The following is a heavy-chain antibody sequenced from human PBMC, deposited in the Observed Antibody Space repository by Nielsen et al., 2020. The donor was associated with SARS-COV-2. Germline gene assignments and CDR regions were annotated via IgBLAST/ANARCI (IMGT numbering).Heavy chain of an antibody. CDR1: GGSISSGSYY. CDR3: ARELRLGELSLRHFDY. CDR2: IYTSGST. D-gene: IGHD3-16*02. Sequence: LRLSCTVSGGSISSGSYYWSWIRQPAGKGLEWIGRIYTSGSTNYNPSLKSRVTISADTSKNQFSLKLSSVTAADTAVYYCARELRLGELSLRHFDYWGQGTLVTVSS. V-gene: IGHV4-61*02. J-gene: IGHJ4*02.